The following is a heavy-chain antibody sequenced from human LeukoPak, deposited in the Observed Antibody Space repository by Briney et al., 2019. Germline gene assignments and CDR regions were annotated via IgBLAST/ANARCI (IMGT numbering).Heavy chain of an antibody. Sequence: PSETLSLTCAVYGGSFSGYYRSWIRQPPGKGLEWIGEINHSGSTNYNPSLKSRVTISVDTSKNQFSLKLSSVTAADTAVYYCARGPGAIVVVPAASNWFDPWGQGTLVTVSS. V-gene: IGHV4-34*01. CDR3: ARGPGAIVVVPAASNWFDP. D-gene: IGHD2-2*01. J-gene: IGHJ5*02. CDR1: GGSFSGYY. CDR2: INHSGST.